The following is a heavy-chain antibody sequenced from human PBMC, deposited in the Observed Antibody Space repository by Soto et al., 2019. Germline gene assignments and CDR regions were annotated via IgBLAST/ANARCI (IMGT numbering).Heavy chain of an antibody. J-gene: IGHJ4*02. CDR2: IYYSGST. CDR3: ASEGYGGNYGVDY. CDR1: GGSISSGDYY. Sequence: SETLSLTCTVSGGSISSGDYYWSWIRQPPGKGLEWIGYIYYSGSTYYNPSLKSRVTISVDTSKNQFSLKLSSVTAADTAVYYCASEGYGGNYGVDYWGQGTLVTVSS. D-gene: IGHD4-17*01. V-gene: IGHV4-30-4*01.